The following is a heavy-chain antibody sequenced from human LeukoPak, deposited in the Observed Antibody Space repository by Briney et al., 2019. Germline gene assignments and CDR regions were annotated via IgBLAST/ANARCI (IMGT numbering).Heavy chain of an antibody. J-gene: IGHJ5*02. CDR3: ARMDSSGWYAENWFDP. CDR1: GFTFSSYW. CDR2: IKQDGSEK. Sequence: TGGSLRLSCAASGFTFSSYWMSWVRQAPGKGLEWVANIKQDGSEKYYVDSVKGRFTISRDNAKNSLYLQMNSLRAEDTAVYYCARMDSSGWYAENWFDPWAREPWSPSPQ. D-gene: IGHD6-19*01. V-gene: IGHV3-7*01.